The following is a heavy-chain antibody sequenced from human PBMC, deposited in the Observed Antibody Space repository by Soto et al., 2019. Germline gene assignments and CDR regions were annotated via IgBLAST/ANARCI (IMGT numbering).Heavy chain of an antibody. CDR3: ARDRGNYYGSETYRAFDL. Sequence: GGSLTLSCTASGFTFSNYAMNWVRQAPGKGLECVSSISSSGGHTSYADSVKGRFTVSRDNSKNTLYLQMNSLRVEDTAVYYCARDRGNYYGSETYRAFDLWGQGTMVTVSS. CDR2: ISSSGGHT. CDR1: GFTFSNYA. V-gene: IGHV3-23*01. D-gene: IGHD3-10*01. J-gene: IGHJ3*01.